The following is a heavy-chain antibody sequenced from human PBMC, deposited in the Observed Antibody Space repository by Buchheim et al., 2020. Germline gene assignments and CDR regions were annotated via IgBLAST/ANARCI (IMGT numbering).Heavy chain of an antibody. CDR1: GESFSSYY. J-gene: IGHJ4*02. D-gene: IGHD1-26*01. Sequence: QVQLQQWGAGLLKPSETLSLTCAVYGESFSSYYWSWIRQPPGKGLEWIGEINHNGGTNYNPSLKSRVTISVDTSKNQFFLRLRSVTAADTAVYYCAIRGDYWGQGTL. CDR3: AIRGDY. V-gene: IGHV4-34*01. CDR2: INHNGGT.